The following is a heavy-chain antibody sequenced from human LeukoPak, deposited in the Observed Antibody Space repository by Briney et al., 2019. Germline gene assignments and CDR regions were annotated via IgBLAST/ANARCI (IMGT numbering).Heavy chain of an antibody. V-gene: IGHV3-53*01. CDR3: ARSYTLGYCTSTSCNYFDY. CDR1: GFTFSSYS. Sequence: GSLRLSCAASGFTFSSYSMNWVRQAPGKGLEWVSVIYSGGSTYYADSVKGRFTISRDNSKNTLYLQMNSLRAEDTAVYYCARSYTLGYCTSTSCNYFDYWGQGTLVTVSS. CDR2: IYSGGST. D-gene: IGHD2-2*01. J-gene: IGHJ4*02.